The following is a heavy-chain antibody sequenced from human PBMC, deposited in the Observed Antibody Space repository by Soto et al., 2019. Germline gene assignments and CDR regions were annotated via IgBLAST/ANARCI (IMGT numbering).Heavy chain of an antibody. CDR3: ATGAQSTCIDF. D-gene: IGHD1-26*01. V-gene: IGHV3-23*01. J-gene: IGHJ4*02. Sequence: PGGSLRLSCAASGTTFSSFAMSWVRQAPGKGLEWVSAISRSGEVTKYADSVKGRFTIARDNSKNTLYLQMSSLRAEDTAIYYCATGAQSTCIDFWGLGTLVTVSS. CDR1: GTTFSSFA. CDR2: ISRSGEVT.